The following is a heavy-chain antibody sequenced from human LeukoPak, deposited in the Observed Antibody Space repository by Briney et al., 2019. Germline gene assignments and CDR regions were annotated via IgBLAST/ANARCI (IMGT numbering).Heavy chain of an antibody. CDR3: ARGGPIRSQFDSFDY. J-gene: IGHJ4*02. V-gene: IGHV1-46*01. Sequence: APVKVSCKASGYTFTSYYMHWVRQAPGQGLEWMGIINPSGGSTSYAQKFQGRVTMTRDTSTSTVYMELSSLRSEDTAVYYCARGGPIRSQFDSFDYWGQGTLVTVSS. D-gene: IGHD2-21*01. CDR2: INPSGGST. CDR1: GYTFTSYY.